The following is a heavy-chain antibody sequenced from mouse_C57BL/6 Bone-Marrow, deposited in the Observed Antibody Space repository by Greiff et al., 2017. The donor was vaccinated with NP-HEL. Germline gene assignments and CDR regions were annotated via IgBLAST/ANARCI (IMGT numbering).Heavy chain of an antibody. CDR2: IYPGNSDT. CDR1: GYTFTSYW. CDR3: TRPLYYYGSSPAWFAY. D-gene: IGHD1-1*01. J-gene: IGHJ3*01. V-gene: IGHV1-5*01. Sequence: VQLQQSGTVLARPGASVKMSCKTSGYTFTSYWMHWVKQRPGQGLEWIGAIYPGNSDTSYNQKFKGKAKLTAVTSASTAYMELSSLTNEDSAVYYCTRPLYYYGSSPAWFAYWGQGTLVTVSA.